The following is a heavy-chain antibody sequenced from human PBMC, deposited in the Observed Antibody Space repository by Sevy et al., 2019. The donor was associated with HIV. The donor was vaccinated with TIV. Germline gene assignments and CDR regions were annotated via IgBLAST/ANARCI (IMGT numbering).Heavy chain of an antibody. D-gene: IGHD6-19*01. Sequence: GGSLRLSCAASGFTFSSYAMHWVRQAPGKGLEWVVVISYDGSNKYYADSVKGRFTISRDNSKNTLYLQMNSLRAEDTAVYYCARGQWLAQTGYYFDYWGQGTLVTVSS. V-gene: IGHV3-30-3*01. J-gene: IGHJ4*02. CDR3: ARGQWLAQTGYYFDY. CDR1: GFTFSSYA. CDR2: ISYDGSNK.